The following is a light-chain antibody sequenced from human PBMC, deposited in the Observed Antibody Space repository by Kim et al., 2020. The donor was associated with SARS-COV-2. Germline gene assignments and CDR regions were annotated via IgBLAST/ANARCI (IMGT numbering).Light chain of an antibody. J-gene: IGKJ1*01. Sequence: DIQMTQSPSSLSASVGDRVTITCRATQGISHYLAWYQQKPGKVPKLLIYDASGLESGVSSRFSGIGSGTDFTLTISCLQPEDVATYYCQQYDSFPWTFGQGTKVDIK. CDR3: QQYDSFPWT. CDR1: QGISHY. V-gene: IGKV1-27*01. CDR2: DAS.